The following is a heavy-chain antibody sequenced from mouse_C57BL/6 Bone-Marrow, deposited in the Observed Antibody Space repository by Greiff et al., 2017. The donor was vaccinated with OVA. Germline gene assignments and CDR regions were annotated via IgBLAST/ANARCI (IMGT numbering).Heavy chain of an antibody. CDR1: GYTFTSYW. V-gene: IGHV1-50*01. J-gene: IGHJ4*01. CDR3: ARERGLITTFYAMDY. CDR2: IDPSDSYT. Sequence: QVQLQQSGAELVKPGASVKLSCKASGYTFTSYWMQWVKQRPGQGLEWIGEIDPSDSYTNYNQKFKGKATLTVDTSSSTAYMQISSLTSEDSAVYYCARERGLITTFYAMDYWGQGTSVTVSS. D-gene: IGHD1-1*01.